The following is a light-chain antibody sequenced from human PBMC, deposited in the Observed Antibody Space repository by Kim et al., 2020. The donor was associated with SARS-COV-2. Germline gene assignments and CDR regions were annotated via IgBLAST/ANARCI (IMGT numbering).Light chain of an antibody. CDR3: QHYGNPRFT. V-gene: IGKV3-20*01. Sequence: EIVLTQSPGTLSLSPGERATLSCRASQSVGSFYLAWYQQKPGQAPRLLIFGTSIRATGIPDRFSGSGSGTDFTLTISRLEPEDFAVYYCQHYGNPRFTFGPGTKVDIK. CDR1: QSVGSFY. J-gene: IGKJ3*01. CDR2: GTS.